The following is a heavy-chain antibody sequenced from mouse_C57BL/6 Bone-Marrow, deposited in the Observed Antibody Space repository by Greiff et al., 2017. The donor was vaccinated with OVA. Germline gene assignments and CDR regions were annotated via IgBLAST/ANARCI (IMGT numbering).Heavy chain of an antibody. CDR1: GYAFSSSW. J-gene: IGHJ1*03. D-gene: IGHD2-3*01. Sequence: VQLQESGPELVKPGASVKISCKASGYAFSSSWMNWVKQRPGKGLEWIGRIYPGDGDTNYNGKFKGKATLTADKSSSTAYMQLSSLTSEDSAVYFGATYDGYPYWYFDVWGTGTTVTVSS. V-gene: IGHV1-82*01. CDR2: IYPGDGDT. CDR3: ATYDGYPYWYFDV.